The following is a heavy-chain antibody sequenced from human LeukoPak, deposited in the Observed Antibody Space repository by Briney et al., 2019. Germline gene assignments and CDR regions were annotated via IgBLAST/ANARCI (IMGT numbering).Heavy chain of an antibody. CDR3: AKAACYYYDSSGYDCSDAFDI. CDR1: GSTFSSYG. V-gene: IGHV3-30*02. Sequence: GGSLRLSCAASGSTFSSYGMHWVRQAPGKGLEWVAFIRYDGSNKYYADSVKGRFTISRDNSKNTLYLQMNSLRAEDTAVYYCAKAACYYYDSSGYDCSDAFDIWGQGTMVTVSS. J-gene: IGHJ3*02. CDR2: IRYDGSNK. D-gene: IGHD3-22*01.